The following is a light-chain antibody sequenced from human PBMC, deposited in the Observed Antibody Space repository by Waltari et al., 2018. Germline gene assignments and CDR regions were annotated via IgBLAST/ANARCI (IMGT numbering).Light chain of an antibody. CDR2: SNI. CDR3: SAWDDALNGYL. J-gene: IGLJ3*02. V-gene: IGLV1-44*01. CDR1: TSNIATNT. Sequence: QSVLTQPPSASGTPGQRVTISCSGGTSNIATNTVNWYQHLPGTAPKLLIYSNIQRSSGVPDRFSGSQAGTSASLAISGLQSEDEGDYYCSAWDDALNGYLFGGGTKLTVL.